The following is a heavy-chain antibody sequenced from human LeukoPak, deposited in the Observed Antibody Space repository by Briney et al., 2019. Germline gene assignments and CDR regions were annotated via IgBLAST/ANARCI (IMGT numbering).Heavy chain of an antibody. CDR1: GYTFTGYY. Sequence: ASVKVSCKASGYTFTGYYMHWVRQAPGQGLEWMGWINPNSGGTNYAQKFQGRVTMTRDTSISTAYMELSRLRSDDTAVYYCARDPVSSVTTLVYWGQGTLVTVSS. CDR3: ARDPVSSVTTLVY. CDR2: INPNSGGT. J-gene: IGHJ4*02. D-gene: IGHD4-4*01. V-gene: IGHV1-2*02.